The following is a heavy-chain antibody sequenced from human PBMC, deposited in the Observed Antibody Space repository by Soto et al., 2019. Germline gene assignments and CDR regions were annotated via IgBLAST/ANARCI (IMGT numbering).Heavy chain of an antibody. J-gene: IGHJ4*02. V-gene: IGHV3-30*18. CDR2: ISHDGGEE. CDR1: GFTFGNYG. D-gene: IGHD2-15*01. CDR3: AKRGGQWWFIDY. Sequence: QVQLVESGGGVVQPGRSLRLSCAGSGFTFGNYGMHWVRQAPGKGLEWLTVISHDGGEEYYIDAVKGRFTISRDNSKKTVYLDMNSVRAEDRAVYYCAKRGGQWWFIDYWGQGTLVTVSS.